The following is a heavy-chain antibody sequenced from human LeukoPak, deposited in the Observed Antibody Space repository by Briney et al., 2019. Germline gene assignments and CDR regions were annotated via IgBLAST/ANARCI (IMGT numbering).Heavy chain of an antibody. CDR3: AGYNCSSTRCYTGGFDY. J-gene: IGHJ4*02. V-gene: IGHV3-23*01. CDR1: GYLFRRYT. CDR2: MCEWGSST. Sequence: GGPLRLLCAAWGYLFRRYTKSCAREAPGEGREGLSSMCEWGSSTFRADSVKGRFTISRDNSKNTLYLQMNSLRAEDTAVYYCAGYNCSSTRCYTGGFDYWGQGTLVTVSS. D-gene: IGHD2-2*02.